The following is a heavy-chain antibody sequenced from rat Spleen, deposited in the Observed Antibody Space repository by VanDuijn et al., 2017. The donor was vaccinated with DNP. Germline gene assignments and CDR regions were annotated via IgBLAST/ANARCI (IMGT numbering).Heavy chain of an antibody. CDR2: IWNTGGT. D-gene: IGHD4-3*01. J-gene: IGHJ4*01. CDR3: ARDLIIRDTTSAMDA. Sequence: QVQLKESGRGLVQPSQTLSLTCTVAGFSLISYNVHWVRQPPGKDLEWMGVIWNTGGTQYNSALKSRLSFSKATSKSQVFLKLNSLQTEDTATYYCARDLIIRDTTSAMDAWGQGTSVTVSS. V-gene: IGHV2-41*01. CDR1: GFSLISYN.